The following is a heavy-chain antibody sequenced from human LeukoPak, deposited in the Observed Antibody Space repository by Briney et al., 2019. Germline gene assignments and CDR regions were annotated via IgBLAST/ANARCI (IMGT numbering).Heavy chain of an antibody. CDR2: IIPILGVA. Sequence: ASVKVSCKASGGTFSSYAISWVRQAPGQGLEWMGRIIPILGVANYAQKFQGRVTITADKSTSTAYMELSSLRPEDTAVYYCASLWYSGYDYDDYWGQGTLVTVSS. CDR3: ASLWYSGYDYDDY. D-gene: IGHD5-12*01. CDR1: GGTFSSYA. V-gene: IGHV1-69*04. J-gene: IGHJ4*02.